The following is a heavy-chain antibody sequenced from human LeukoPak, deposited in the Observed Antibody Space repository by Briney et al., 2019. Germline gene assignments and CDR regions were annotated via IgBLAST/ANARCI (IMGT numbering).Heavy chain of an antibody. CDR3: ARDCPLLRYFDWLPTYYYYGMDI. Sequence: GASVKVSCKASGYTFPSYFMHWVRQAPGQGLEWMGIINPSGGSTSYAQKFQGRVTMTRDTSTSTVYMELSSLRSEDTAVYYCARDCPLLRYFDWLPTYYYYGMDIWGQGTTVTVSS. CDR1: GYTFPSYF. J-gene: IGHJ6*02. V-gene: IGHV1-46*01. D-gene: IGHD3-9*01. CDR2: INPSGGST.